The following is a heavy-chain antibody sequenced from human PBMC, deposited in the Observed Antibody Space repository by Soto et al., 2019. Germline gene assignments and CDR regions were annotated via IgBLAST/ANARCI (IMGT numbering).Heavy chain of an antibody. Sequence: QVQLQESGPGLVKPSETLSLTCTVSGGSISSYYWSWIRQPPGKGLEWIGYIYYSGSTNYNPSLKSRATISVDTSKNQFSLKLSSVTAADTAVYYCARDGYGDPGGFDYWGQGTLVTVSS. D-gene: IGHD4-17*01. CDR1: GGSISSYY. CDR2: IYYSGST. CDR3: ARDGYGDPGGFDY. J-gene: IGHJ4*02. V-gene: IGHV4-59*01.